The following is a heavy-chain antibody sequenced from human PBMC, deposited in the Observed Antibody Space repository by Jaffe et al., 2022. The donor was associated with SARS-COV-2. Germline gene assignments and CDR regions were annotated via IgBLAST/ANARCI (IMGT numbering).Heavy chain of an antibody. CDR3: CTEDSGNYNTDYYYYVMDV. D-gene: IGHD1-26*01. J-gene: IGHJ6*02. V-gene: IGHV3-15*01. CDR1: GFTFSDAW. CDR2: IKSETDGGTI. Sequence: EVQLVESGGGLVKPGGSLRLSCAASGFTFSDAWMTWVRQGPGKGLEWVGRIKSETDGGTIDYAAAVTGRFTISRDDSKNTLYLEMNSLKTEDTAMYYCCTEDSGNYNTDYYYYVMDVWGQGTTVTVSS.